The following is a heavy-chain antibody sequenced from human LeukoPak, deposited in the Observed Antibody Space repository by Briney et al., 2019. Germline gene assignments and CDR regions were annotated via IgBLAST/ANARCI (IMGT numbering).Heavy chain of an antibody. J-gene: IGHJ4*02. CDR1: GYSISSGYY. CDR2: IYHSGST. Sequence: SETLSLTCTVSGYSISSGYYWGWIRQPPGKGLEWIGSIYHSGSTYYNPSLKSRVTISVDTSKNQFSLKLSSVTAADTAVYYCVRDRSTYYDSSGYQGVDYWGQGTLVTVSS. V-gene: IGHV4-38-2*02. CDR3: VRDRSTYYDSSGYQGVDY. D-gene: IGHD3-22*01.